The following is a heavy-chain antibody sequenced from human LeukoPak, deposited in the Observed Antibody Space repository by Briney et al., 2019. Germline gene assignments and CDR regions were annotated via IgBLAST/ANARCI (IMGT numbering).Heavy chain of an antibody. CDR2: IHQSGST. CDR1: SGSFSGYY. J-gene: IGHJ5*02. V-gene: IGHV4-34*01. D-gene: IGHD6-19*01. Sequence: KPSETLSLTCAVYSGSFSGYYWTWIRQPPGKGLEWIGEIHQSGSTNYNPSLKSRVTMSIETSKNQFSLHLTSVTAADTALYYCARGISSGSGVGWFDPWGQGTLVTVSS. CDR3: ARGISSGSGVGWFDP.